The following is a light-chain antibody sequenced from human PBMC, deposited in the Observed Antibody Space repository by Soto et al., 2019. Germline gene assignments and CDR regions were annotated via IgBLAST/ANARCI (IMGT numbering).Light chain of an antibody. CDR2: EVT. J-gene: IGLJ2*01. V-gene: IGLV2-23*02. CDR3: SSNAGGPWL. Sequence: QSALTQPASVSGSPGQSITISCTGSGSDVGNYNLVSWYQQHPDKAPKLIIYEVTRRPSGVTGRFSGSKSGNTASLTISGLQAEDEADYYCSSNAGGPWLFGGGTKLTVL. CDR1: GSDVGNYNL.